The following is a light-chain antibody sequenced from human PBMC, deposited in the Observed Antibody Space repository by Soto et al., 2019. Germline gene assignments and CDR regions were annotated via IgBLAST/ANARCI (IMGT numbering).Light chain of an antibody. CDR3: SSYTSSSTPGV. Sequence: QSALAQPASGSGFPGQSITISCTGTSSDVGGYNYVSWYQQHPGKAPKLMIYDVSNRPSGVSNRFSGSKSGNTASLTISGLQAEDEADYYCSSYTSSSTPGVFGTGTKVTVL. CDR1: SSDVGGYNY. J-gene: IGLJ1*01. V-gene: IGLV2-14*01. CDR2: DVS.